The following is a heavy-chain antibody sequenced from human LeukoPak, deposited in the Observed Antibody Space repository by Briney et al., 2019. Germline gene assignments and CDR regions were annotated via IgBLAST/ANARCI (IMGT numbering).Heavy chain of an antibody. V-gene: IGHV5-51*01. CDR1: GYSFTSYW. J-gene: IGHJ6*03. Sequence: GESLKISCQGSGYSFTSYWIGWARQMPGKGLEWMGIIYPGDSDTRYSPSFQGQVTISADKSISTAYLQWSSLKASDTAMYYCARYRDYYYYYMDVWGKGTTVTVSS. D-gene: IGHD1-14*01. CDR2: IYPGDSDT. CDR3: ARYRDYYYYYMDV.